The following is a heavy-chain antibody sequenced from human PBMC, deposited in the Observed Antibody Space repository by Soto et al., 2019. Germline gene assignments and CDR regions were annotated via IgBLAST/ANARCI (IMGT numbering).Heavy chain of an antibody. CDR2: ISYDGSNK. V-gene: IGHV3-30*18. Sequence: GGSLRLSCAASGFTFSSYGMHWVRQAPGKGLEWVAVISYDGSNKYYADSVKGRFTISRDNSKNTLYLQMNSLRAEDTAVYYCANLYDMDYWGQGTLVTVSS. CDR1: GFTFSSYG. D-gene: IGHD3-9*01. CDR3: ANLYDMDY. J-gene: IGHJ4*02.